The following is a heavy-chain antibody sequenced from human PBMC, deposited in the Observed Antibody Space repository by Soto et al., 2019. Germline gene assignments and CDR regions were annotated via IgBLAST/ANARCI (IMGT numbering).Heavy chain of an antibody. Sequence: QVQLVQSGGEVKKPGASVKVSCKASGYSFISYGISWVRQAPGQGPEWMGWISGYNGNTKYAHKLQGRVTMTTNTSTSTAYMELRSLRSDDTAVYYCARDQWTLDHSRGRYGDWGQGTLVTVSS. J-gene: IGHJ4*02. CDR1: GYSFISYG. CDR2: ISGYNGNT. V-gene: IGHV1-18*04. D-gene: IGHD6-19*01. CDR3: ARDQWTLDHSRGRYGD.